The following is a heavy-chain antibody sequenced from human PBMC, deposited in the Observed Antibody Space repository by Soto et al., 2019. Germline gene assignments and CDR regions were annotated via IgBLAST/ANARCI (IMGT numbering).Heavy chain of an antibody. V-gene: IGHV3-23*01. CDR3: AKLFKTGDTSVASSYWYFDL. J-gene: IGHJ2*01. Sequence: GGSLRLSCAASGFTFSSYAMSWVRQAPGKGLEWVSAISGSGGSTYYADSVKGRFTISRDNSKNTLYLQMNSLRAEDTAVYYCAKLFKTGDTSVASSYWYFDLWGRGTLVTVSS. D-gene: IGHD7-27*01. CDR2: ISGSGGST. CDR1: GFTFSSYA.